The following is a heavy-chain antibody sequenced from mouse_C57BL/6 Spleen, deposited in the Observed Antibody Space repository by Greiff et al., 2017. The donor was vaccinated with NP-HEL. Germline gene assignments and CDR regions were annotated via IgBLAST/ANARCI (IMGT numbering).Heavy chain of an antibody. CDR3: ARYYSNYFDY. CDR1: GYTFTDYY. J-gene: IGHJ2*01. V-gene: IGHV1-19*01. CDR2: INPYNGGT. D-gene: IGHD2-5*01. Sequence: VQLQQSGPVLVKPGASVKMSCKASGYTFTDYYMNWVKQSHGKSLEWIGVINPYNGGTSYNQKFKGKATLTVDKSSSTAYMELNSLTSEYTAVYYCARYYSNYFDYWGHGTTLTVSS.